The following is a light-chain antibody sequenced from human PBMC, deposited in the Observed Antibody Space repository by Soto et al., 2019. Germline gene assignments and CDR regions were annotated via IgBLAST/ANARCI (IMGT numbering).Light chain of an antibody. CDR2: AAS. CDR3: QKYNSAPLT. J-gene: IGKJ4*01. V-gene: IGKV1-27*01. Sequence: DIQMTQSPSSLSASVEDRVTITCRASQGIRNYLAWYQQKPGKVPQILIYAASTLQSGVPPRFSGSGSGTAFTLTISSLQPEDVATYYCQKYNSAPLTFGGGTKVEIK. CDR1: QGIRNY.